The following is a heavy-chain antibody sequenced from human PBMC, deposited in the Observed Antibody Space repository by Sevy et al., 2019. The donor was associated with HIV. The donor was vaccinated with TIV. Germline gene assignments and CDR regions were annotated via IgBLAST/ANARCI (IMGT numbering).Heavy chain of an antibody. CDR3: ARVDRTLIHPWAYMDV. J-gene: IGHJ6*03. D-gene: IGHD2-2*03. CDR1: GYTFTDYY. CDR2: INPYSGVT. V-gene: IGHV1-2*02. Sequence: ASVKVSCKASGYTFTDYYIHWVRQAPGQGLECMGWINPYSGVTHYAREFQGRVTMTTDTSISTAYMELTSLRSDDTAVYYCARVDRTLIHPWAYMDVWGKGTTVTVSS.